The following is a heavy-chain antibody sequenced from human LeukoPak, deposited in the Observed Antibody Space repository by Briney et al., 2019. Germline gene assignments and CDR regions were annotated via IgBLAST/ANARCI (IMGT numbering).Heavy chain of an antibody. V-gene: IGHV4-59*08. Sequence: SETLSLTCTVSGGSISSDYWTWIRQPPTKGLEWIGYIYYNGATSYNPSLKSRVTMSVNTSKKHFSLKMTSVTAADTAVYYCARYGGSGWVIDNWGQGTLVTVSS. CDR1: GGSISSDY. CDR3: ARYGGSGWVIDN. J-gene: IGHJ4*02. D-gene: IGHD6-19*01. CDR2: IYYNGAT.